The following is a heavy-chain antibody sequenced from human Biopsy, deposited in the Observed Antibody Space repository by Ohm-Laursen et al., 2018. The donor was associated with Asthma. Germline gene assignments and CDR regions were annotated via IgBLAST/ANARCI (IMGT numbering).Heavy chain of an antibody. J-gene: IGHJ3*02. V-gene: IGHV1-3*01. Sequence: ASVKVSCKVSGYTFINYAIHWVRQAPGHSLEWMGWINAANGNTKYSQKFQGRLTISRDTSASTAYMDLSSLRSEDTAVYYCARTYFDFLTGQVHDAFAMWGQGTMVTVS. CDR3: ARTYFDFLTGQVHDAFAM. D-gene: IGHD3-9*01. CDR1: GYTFINYA. CDR2: INAANGNT.